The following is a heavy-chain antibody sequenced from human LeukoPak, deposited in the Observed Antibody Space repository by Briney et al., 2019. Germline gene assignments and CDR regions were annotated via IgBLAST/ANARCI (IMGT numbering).Heavy chain of an antibody. CDR2: INPNSGGT. V-gene: IGHV1-2*02. J-gene: IGHJ5*02. Sequence: GASVKVSCKASGYTFTGYYMNWVRQAPGHRLECMGWINPNSGGTNYAQKFQGRDTMTRDTSSNTAYMELSRLRSDDTAVYYCASSSGWSTSPLNWFDPWGQGTLVTVSS. CDR1: GYTFTGYY. CDR3: ASSSGWSTSPLNWFDP. D-gene: IGHD6-19*01.